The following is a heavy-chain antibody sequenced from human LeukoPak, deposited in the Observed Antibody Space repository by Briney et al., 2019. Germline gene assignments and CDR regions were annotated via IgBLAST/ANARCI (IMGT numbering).Heavy chain of an antibody. CDR1: GASISNSNW. CDR3: ASFDYGGNRY. Sequence: TTSGTLSLTCVVSGASISNSNWWSWVRQPPGKGLEWIGEIYHSGSTNYNPSLESRVSISVDKSKNQFSLKLSSVTAADTAVYYCASFDYGGNRYWGQGTLVTVSS. D-gene: IGHD4-23*01. V-gene: IGHV4-4*02. CDR2: IYHSGST. J-gene: IGHJ4*02.